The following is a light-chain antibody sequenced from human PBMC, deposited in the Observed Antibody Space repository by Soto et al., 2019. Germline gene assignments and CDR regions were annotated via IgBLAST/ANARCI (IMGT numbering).Light chain of an antibody. CDR3: QQYHNWLT. Sequence: EIVMTQSPATLSVSPGERGTLSCRASQSINSNLAWYQQKPGQAPRLLIYDASTRATGIPARFSGSGSGTEFTLTISSLHSEDFAVYYCQQYHNWLTFGGGTKVEIK. CDR2: DAS. J-gene: IGKJ4*01. V-gene: IGKV3-15*01. CDR1: QSINSN.